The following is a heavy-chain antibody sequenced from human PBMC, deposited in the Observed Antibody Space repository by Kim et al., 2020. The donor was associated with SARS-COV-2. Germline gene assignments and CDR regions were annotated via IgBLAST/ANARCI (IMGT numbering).Heavy chain of an antibody. Sequence: GESLKISCKGSGYSFTSYWIGWVRQMPGKGLEWMGIIYPGDSDTRYSPSFQGQVTISADKSISTAYLQWSSLKASDTAMYYCARPNSLLWFGELLYPNWFDPWGQGTLVTVSS. CDR1: GYSFTSYW. V-gene: IGHV5-51*01. J-gene: IGHJ5*02. CDR2: IYPGDSDT. CDR3: ARPNSLLWFGELLYPNWFDP. D-gene: IGHD3-10*01.